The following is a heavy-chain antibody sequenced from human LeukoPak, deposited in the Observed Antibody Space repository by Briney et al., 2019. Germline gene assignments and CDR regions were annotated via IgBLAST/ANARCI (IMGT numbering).Heavy chain of an antibody. CDR1: GYTFTGYY. D-gene: IGHD3-3*01. V-gene: IGHV1-2*02. CDR2: INPNSGGT. Sequence: ASVKVSCKASGYTFTGYYMHWVRQAPGQGLEWMGWINPNSGGTNYAQKFQGRVTMTRDTSISTAYMELSRLRSDDTAVYYCARVGDFWSGYYQTYYYYKDVWGKGTTVTVSS. J-gene: IGHJ6*03. CDR3: ARVGDFWSGYYQTYYYYKDV.